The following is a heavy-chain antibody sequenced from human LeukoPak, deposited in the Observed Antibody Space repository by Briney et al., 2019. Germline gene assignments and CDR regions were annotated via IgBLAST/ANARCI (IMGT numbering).Heavy chain of an antibody. D-gene: IGHD1-1*01. J-gene: IGHJ6*03. CDR1: VCTFHDYT. CDR2: ISWDGGST. Sequence: PGGSLRLSCAASVCTFHDYTMHWVRQAPGKGLEWVSLISWDGGSTYYADSVKGRFTISRDNSKNSLYLQMNSLRTEDTAFYYCANGRGIRNYSMDVWGKGTTVTVSS. V-gene: IGHV3-43*01. CDR3: ANGRGIRNYSMDV.